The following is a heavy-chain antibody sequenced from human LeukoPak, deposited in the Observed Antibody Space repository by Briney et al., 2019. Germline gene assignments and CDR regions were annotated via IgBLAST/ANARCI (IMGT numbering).Heavy chain of an antibody. CDR2: IYYSGST. Sequence: SETLSLTCTVSGGSISSGDYYWSWIRQPPGKGLEWIGYIYYSGSTYYYPSLKSRVTISVDTSKNQFSLKLSSVTAADTAVYYCARDRAHYYDSSGYAGWFDPWGQGTLVTVSS. CDR1: GGSISSGDYY. J-gene: IGHJ5*02. D-gene: IGHD3-22*01. V-gene: IGHV4-30-4*01. CDR3: ARDRAHYYDSSGYAGWFDP.